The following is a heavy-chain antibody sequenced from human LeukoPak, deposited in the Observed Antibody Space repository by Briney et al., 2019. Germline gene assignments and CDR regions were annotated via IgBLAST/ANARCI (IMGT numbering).Heavy chain of an antibody. CDR1: GGSFSGYY. V-gene: IGHV4-34*01. CDR3: ARVLNRITIFGVVIPYYYYYGMDV. Sequence: SETLSLTCAVYGGSFSGYYWSWIRQPPGKGLEWIGEINHCGSTNYNPSLKSRVTISVDTSKNQFSLKLSSVTAADTAVYYCARVLNRITIFGVVIPYYYYYGMDVWGQGTTVTVSS. D-gene: IGHD3-3*01. J-gene: IGHJ6*02. CDR2: INHCGST.